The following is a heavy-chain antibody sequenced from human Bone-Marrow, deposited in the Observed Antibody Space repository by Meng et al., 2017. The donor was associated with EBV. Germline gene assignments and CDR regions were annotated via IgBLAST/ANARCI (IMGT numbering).Heavy chain of an antibody. CDR2: IFYGGST. Sequence: HVRRQESGPRLVKPSGTLSPTCVVSGGSIRSSNWWSWVRQPPGKGLEWIGEIFYGGSTNYNPSLESRVTISVDKSKNQFSLKLSSVTAADTAVYYCAAGFRELVRSRDYWGQGTLVTVSS. J-gene: IGHJ4*02. D-gene: IGHD3-10*01. CDR1: GGSIRSSNW. CDR3: AAGFRELVRSRDY. V-gene: IGHV4-4*02.